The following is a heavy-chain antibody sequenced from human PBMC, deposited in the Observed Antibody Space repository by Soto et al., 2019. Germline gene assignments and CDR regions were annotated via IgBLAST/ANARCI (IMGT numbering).Heavy chain of an antibody. CDR2: ISNDGSNT. CDR1: GFTFSSYW. D-gene: IGHD2-21*01. J-gene: IGHJ4*02. CDR3: ARDLGEMDH. V-gene: IGHV3-74*01. Sequence: GGSLRLSCTASGFTFSSYWMHWVRQAPAKGLFWVSHISNDGSNTDYADTVKGRFTISRDNAKNTLYLQMNSLTAEDTAVYYCARDLGEMDHWGQGTLVTVSS.